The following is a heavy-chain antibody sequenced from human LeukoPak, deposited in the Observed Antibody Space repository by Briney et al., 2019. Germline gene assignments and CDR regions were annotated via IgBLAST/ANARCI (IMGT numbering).Heavy chain of an antibody. CDR2: ITWNSAVL. CDR1: GFTFDDYT. CDR3: AKTRGKYGSWTSFDS. D-gene: IGHD3-10*01. Sequence: SLRLSCAASGFTFDDYTIHWVRPAPGNGLEWVSGITWNSAVLGYADSVKGRSTISRDNAKNSLYLQMNSLRAEDMALYYCAKTRGKYGSWTSFDSWGQGTLVTVSS. J-gene: IGHJ4*02. V-gene: IGHV3-9*03.